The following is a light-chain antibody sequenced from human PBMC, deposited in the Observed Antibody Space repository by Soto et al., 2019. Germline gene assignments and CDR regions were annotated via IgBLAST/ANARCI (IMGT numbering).Light chain of an antibody. J-gene: IGKJ4*01. CDR1: QYIGNY. V-gene: IGKV1-33*01. CDR2: GAS. CDR3: QQYDNIILS. Sequence: IRLTQSPTSLSASVGDRVTITCQASQYIGNYLNWYQQKPGEAPRLLISGASNLEPGVPSRFSGGGSGADFTFIISSLQPEDVAAYSCQQYDNIILSFGGGTKVDIK.